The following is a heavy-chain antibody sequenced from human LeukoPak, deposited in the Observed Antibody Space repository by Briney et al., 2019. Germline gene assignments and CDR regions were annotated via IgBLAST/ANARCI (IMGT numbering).Heavy chain of an antibody. V-gene: IGHV3-7*01. Sequence: GGSLRLSCAASGFTFSSYWMSWVRQAPGKGLEWVANIKQDGSEKYYVDSVKGRFTISRDNAKNSLYLQMNSLRAEDTAVYYCARKVTSGSGSYWYYMDVWGKGTTVTISS. D-gene: IGHD3-10*01. CDR3: ARKVTSGSGSYWYYMDV. CDR2: IKQDGSEK. CDR1: GFTFSSYW. J-gene: IGHJ6*03.